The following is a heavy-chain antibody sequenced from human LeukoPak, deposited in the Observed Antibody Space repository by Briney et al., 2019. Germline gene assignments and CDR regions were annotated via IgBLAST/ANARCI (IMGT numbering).Heavy chain of an antibody. CDR1: GGSFSGYY. Sequence: PSETLSLTCAVYGGSFSGYYWSWIRQPAGKGLEWIGEINHSGSTNYNPSLKSRVTISVDTSKNQFSLKLSSVTAADTAVYYCARGVIGRTKFDYWGQGTLVTVSS. D-gene: IGHD3-10*01. CDR2: INHSGST. J-gene: IGHJ4*02. CDR3: ARGVIGRTKFDY. V-gene: IGHV4-34*01.